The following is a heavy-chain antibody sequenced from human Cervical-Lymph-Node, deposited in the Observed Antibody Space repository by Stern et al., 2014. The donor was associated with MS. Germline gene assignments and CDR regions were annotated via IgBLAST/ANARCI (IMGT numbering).Heavy chain of an antibody. CDR2: INPSTGST. J-gene: IGHJ4*02. Sequence: VQLAQSGTEVKKSGASVRVSCKASGYTFSIYSMHWVRQAPGQGLEWLGIINPSTGSTTYAQKFQDRVTMTNDTSTSTVYLEMSSLMSEDTAVYYCARQNMVRGVTELDFWGQGTLVTVSS. V-gene: IGHV1-46*01. D-gene: IGHD3-10*01. CDR1: GYTFSIYS. CDR3: ARQNMVRGVTELDF.